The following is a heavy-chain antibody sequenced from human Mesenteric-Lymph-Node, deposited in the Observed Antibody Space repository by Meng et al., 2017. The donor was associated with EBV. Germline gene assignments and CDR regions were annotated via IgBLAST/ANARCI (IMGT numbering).Heavy chain of an antibody. CDR2: ISADNGNT. D-gene: IGHD3-10*01. Sequence: VQLVQSGAEVKKPGASVKVSCKASGYGFNSYGISWVRQAPGQGLEWMGWISADNGNTIFAQKFQGRVTMTADSSTSTAYMEVTSLTSDDTAVYYCASGGSGINFDYWGQGTLVTVSS. J-gene: IGHJ4*02. CDR3: ASGGSGINFDY. CDR1: GYGFNSYG. V-gene: IGHV1-18*01.